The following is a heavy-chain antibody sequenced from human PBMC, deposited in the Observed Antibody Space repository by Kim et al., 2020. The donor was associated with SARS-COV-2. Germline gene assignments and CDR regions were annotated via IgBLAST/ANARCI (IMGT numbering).Heavy chain of an antibody. CDR3: AREHNHGLDY. J-gene: IGHJ4*02. Sequence: GGSLRLSCAASGFTFSSYSMNWVRQAPGKGLEWVSYISSSGSNIYYAGSVKGRFTISRDNAKNLLYLQMNSLRDEDTGVYYCAREHNHGLDYWGQGSLV. V-gene: IGHV3-48*02. CDR2: ISSSGSNI. CDR1: GFTFSSYS. D-gene: IGHD1-1*01.